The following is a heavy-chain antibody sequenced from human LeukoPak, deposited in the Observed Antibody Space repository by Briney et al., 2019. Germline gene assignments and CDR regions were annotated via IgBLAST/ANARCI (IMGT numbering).Heavy chain of an antibody. Sequence: GGSLRLSCAASGLIFSNYWMTWVRQAPGKGLEWVANIKEDGSETYYVDSVKGRFTISRDNDKNTLYLQMNSLRAEDTAVYYCEAYGSVWGQGTLVIVSS. D-gene: IGHD3-10*01. CDR1: GLIFSNYW. CDR3: EAYGSV. V-gene: IGHV3-7*03. CDR2: IKEDGSET. J-gene: IGHJ4*02.